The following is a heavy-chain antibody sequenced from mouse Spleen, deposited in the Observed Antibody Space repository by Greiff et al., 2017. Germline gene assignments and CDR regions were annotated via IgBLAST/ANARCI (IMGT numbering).Heavy chain of an antibody. CDR3: ARRKGGNSYAMDY. Sequence: QVQLKQSGPGLVQPSQSLSITCTVSGFSLTSYGVHWVRQSPGKGLEWLGVIWSGGSTDYNAAFISRLSISKDNSKSQVFFKMNSLQADDTAIYYCARRKGGNSYAMDYWGQGTSVTVSS. CDR1: GFSLTSYG. J-gene: IGHJ4*01. D-gene: IGHD2-1*01. V-gene: IGHV2-2*01. CDR2: IWSGGST.